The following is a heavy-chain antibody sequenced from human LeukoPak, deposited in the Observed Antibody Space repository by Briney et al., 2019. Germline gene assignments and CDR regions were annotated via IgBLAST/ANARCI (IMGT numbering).Heavy chain of an antibody. V-gene: IGHV3-30-3*01. CDR1: GFTFSRYA. J-gene: IGHJ6*02. D-gene: IGHD3-3*01. CDR2: VSYDGFNK. CDR3: AREERFLQWPYYNGMDV. Sequence: GRSLSLTCAASGFTFSRYAVHWVRQAPGKGPEWVAVVSYDGFNKYYADSVKGRFSLSRDNSKNTLSLQMNSLRTEDTAVYYCAREERFLQWPYYNGMDVWGQGTTVTVSS.